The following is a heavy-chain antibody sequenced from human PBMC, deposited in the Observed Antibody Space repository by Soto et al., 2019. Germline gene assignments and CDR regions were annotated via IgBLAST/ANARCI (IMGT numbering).Heavy chain of an antibody. D-gene: IGHD3-16*01. J-gene: IGHJ5*01. CDR2: INHSGST. V-gene: IGHV4-34*01. CDR3: ARLIGNSWLDS. Sequence: PSETLSLTCAVYGGSFSGYYWSWIRQPPGKGLEWIGEINHSGSTNYNPSLKSRVTISVDTSKNQFSLKLNSVTPDDTAVYYCARLIGNSWLDSWGQGTLVTVSS. CDR1: GGSFSGYY.